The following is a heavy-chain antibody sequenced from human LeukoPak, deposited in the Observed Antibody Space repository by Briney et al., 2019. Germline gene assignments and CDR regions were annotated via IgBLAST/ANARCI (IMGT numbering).Heavy chain of an antibody. Sequence: GGSLRLSCAASGFTFSSYSMNWARQAPGKGLEWVSSISSSSSYIYYADSVKGRFTISRDNAKNSLYLQMNSLRAEDTAVYYCARSSSSWYRDAFDIWGQGTMVTVSS. CDR1: GFTFSSYS. J-gene: IGHJ3*02. D-gene: IGHD6-13*01. CDR2: ISSSSSYI. V-gene: IGHV3-21*01. CDR3: ARSSSSWYRDAFDI.